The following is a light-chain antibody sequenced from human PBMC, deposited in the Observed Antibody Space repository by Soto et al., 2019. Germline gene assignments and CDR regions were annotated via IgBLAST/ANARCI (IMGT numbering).Light chain of an antibody. CDR1: SSDVGDFNF. Sequence: QSVLTQPRSVSGSPGQSVTISCTGISSDVGDFNFVSWYQQHPGKAPKLIISDVSKRPSGVPDRFSGSKSGNTASLIISGLQAEDEADYYCCSYAGSYTYVFGSGTKLTVL. J-gene: IGLJ1*01. V-gene: IGLV2-11*01. CDR3: CSYAGSYTYV. CDR2: DVS.